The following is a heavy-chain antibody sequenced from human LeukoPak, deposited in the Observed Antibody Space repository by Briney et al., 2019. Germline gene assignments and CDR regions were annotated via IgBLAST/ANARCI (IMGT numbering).Heavy chain of an antibody. D-gene: IGHD4-11*01. CDR2: INHSGST. V-gene: IGHV4-34*01. Sequence: SETLSLTCAVYGGSFSGYYWSWIRQPPGKGLEWIGEINHSGSTNYNPSLKSRVTISVDTSKNQFSLKLSSVTAADTAVYYCAKSRRDYYYYYYYMDVWGKGTTVTVSS. J-gene: IGHJ6*03. CDR3: AKSRRDYYYYYYYMDV. CDR1: GGSFSGYY.